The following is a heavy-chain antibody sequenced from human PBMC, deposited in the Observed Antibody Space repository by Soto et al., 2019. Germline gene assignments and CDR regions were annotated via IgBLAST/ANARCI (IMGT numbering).Heavy chain of an antibody. D-gene: IGHD6-19*01. J-gene: IGHJ6*02. Sequence: QVQLVESGGGVVQPGRSLRLSCAASGFTFSSYGMHWVRQAPGKGLEWVAVISYDGSNKYYADSVKGRFTISRDNSKNTLYLQMNSLRAEDTAVYYCAKDRVLGRIAVAGINYYYYGMDVWGQGTTVTVSS. CDR1: GFTFSSYG. CDR2: ISYDGSNK. CDR3: AKDRVLGRIAVAGINYYYYGMDV. V-gene: IGHV3-30*18.